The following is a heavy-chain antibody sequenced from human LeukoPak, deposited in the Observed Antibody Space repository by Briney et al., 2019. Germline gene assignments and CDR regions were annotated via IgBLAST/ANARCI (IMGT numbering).Heavy chain of an antibody. D-gene: IGHD1-26*01. CDR3: ASPTGGSYYAFDY. V-gene: IGHV3-48*01. Sequence: PGGSLRLSCAASGFTFSSYSMNRVRQAPGKGLEWVSYISSSSSTIYYADSVKGRFTISRDNAKNSLYLQMNSLRAEDTAVYYCASPTGGSYYAFDYWGQGTLVTVSS. CDR1: GFTFSSYS. J-gene: IGHJ4*02. CDR2: ISSSSSTI.